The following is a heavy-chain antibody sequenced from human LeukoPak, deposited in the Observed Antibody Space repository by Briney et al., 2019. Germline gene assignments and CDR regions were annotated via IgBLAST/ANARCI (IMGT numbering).Heavy chain of an antibody. CDR1: GFTFSTYG. CDR2: IWSDGSNK. J-gene: IGHJ4*02. V-gene: IGHV3-33*03. CDR3: ASSRGYGDLSYYFDY. D-gene: IGHD4-17*01. Sequence: PGGSLRLSCAASGFTFSTYGMYWVRQAPGKGLEWVATIWSDGSNKYYADSVKGRFTISRDNAKNSLYLQMNSLRAEDTAVYYCASSRGYGDLSYYFDYWGQGALVTVSS.